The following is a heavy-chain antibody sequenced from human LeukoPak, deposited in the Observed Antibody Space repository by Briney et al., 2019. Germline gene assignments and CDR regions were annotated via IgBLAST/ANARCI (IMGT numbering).Heavy chain of an antibody. CDR2: VTNSGSNT. V-gene: IGHV3-23*01. J-gene: IGHJ4*02. CDR1: GFTFNGYW. Sequence: GGSLRLSCAASGFTFNGYWMSWVSQAPGKGLEWVSTVTNSGSNTYYADSVKGRFTNSRDNSKNTLYLQMSSLRADDTAVYYCAKTMGAIDHDYWGQGTLVIVSS. CDR3: AKTMGAIDHDY. D-gene: IGHD1-26*01.